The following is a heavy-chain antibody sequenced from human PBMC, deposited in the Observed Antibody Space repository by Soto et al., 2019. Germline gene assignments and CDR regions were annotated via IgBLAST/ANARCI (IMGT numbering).Heavy chain of an antibody. Sequence: EVQLLESGGGFLQPGGSLRLSCAASGFTFSDYAMTWVRQAPGKGLEWVSAITSSGSSTYYAESVKGRFTISRDNSKSTLYLQMNSLRAEDTATYYCAKGAEGYVVSSLDYWGQGTLVTVSS. D-gene: IGHD5-12*01. CDR2: ITSSGSST. CDR1: GFTFSDYA. CDR3: AKGAEGYVVSSLDY. V-gene: IGHV3-23*01. J-gene: IGHJ4*02.